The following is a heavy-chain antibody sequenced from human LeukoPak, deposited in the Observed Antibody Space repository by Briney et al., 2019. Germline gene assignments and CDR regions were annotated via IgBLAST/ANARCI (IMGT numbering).Heavy chain of an antibody. CDR1: GGSFSGHY. D-gene: IGHD1-26*01. J-gene: IGHJ4*02. CDR3: AKSGGYGLIDY. Sequence: SETLSLTCAVYGGSFSGHYWSWIRQPPGKGLEWIAEINHSGITNYNPSLKSRLTISVDTSKNQFSLRLSSVTAADTAMYYCAKSGGYGLIDYWGQGTRVTVSS. CDR2: INHSGIT. V-gene: IGHV4-34*01.